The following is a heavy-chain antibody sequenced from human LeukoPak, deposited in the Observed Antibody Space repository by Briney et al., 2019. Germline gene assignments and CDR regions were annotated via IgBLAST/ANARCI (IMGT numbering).Heavy chain of an antibody. J-gene: IGHJ1*01. CDR3: ARDWGTAAAGTPDEYFQH. D-gene: IGHD6-13*01. Sequence: GGSLRLSCAASGFTFSNAWMRWVRQAPGKGLEWVGRIKSKTDGGTTDYAAPVKGRFTISRDDSKNTLYLQMNSLRAEDTAVYYCARDWGTAAAGTPDEYFQHWGQGTLVTVSS. V-gene: IGHV3-15*01. CDR2: IKSKTDGGTT. CDR1: GFTFSNAW.